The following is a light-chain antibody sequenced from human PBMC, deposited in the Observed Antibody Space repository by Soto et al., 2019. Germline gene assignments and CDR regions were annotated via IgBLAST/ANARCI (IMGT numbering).Light chain of an antibody. Sequence: QPVLTQSSSAYASLGSSVKLTCTLSSGHSSYIIAWHQQQPGKAPRYLMKLEGSGSYNKGSGVPDRFSGSSSGADRYLTMSNLQSEDEADYYCQTWDSNIRVFGGGTKLTVL. J-gene: IGLJ2*01. CDR3: QTWDSNIRV. CDR2: LEGSGSY. CDR1: SGHSSYI. V-gene: IGLV4-60*03.